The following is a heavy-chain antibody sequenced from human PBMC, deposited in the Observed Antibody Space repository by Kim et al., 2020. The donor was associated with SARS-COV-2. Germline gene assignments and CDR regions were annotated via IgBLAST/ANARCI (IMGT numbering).Heavy chain of an antibody. Sequence: GGSLRLSCTASGFTFGDYAMSWFRQAPGKGLEWVGFIRSKAYGGTTEYAASVKGRFTISRDDSKSIAYLQMNSLKTEDTAVYYCTRERYYGSGSPSDYYYGMDVWGQGTTVTVSS. CDR3: TRERYYGSGSPSDYYYGMDV. J-gene: IGHJ6*02. CDR1: GFTFGDYA. D-gene: IGHD3-10*01. CDR2: IRSKAYGGTT. V-gene: IGHV3-49*03.